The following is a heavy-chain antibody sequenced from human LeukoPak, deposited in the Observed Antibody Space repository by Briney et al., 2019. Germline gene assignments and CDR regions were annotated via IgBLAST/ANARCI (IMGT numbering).Heavy chain of an antibody. D-gene: IGHD3-3*01. J-gene: IGHJ6*03. V-gene: IGHV3-23*02. CDR3: AKIGRRYDFWTGYYEEEVDYMDV. CDR2: ISDSGGST. Sequence: GGSLRLSCAASGFTFSNYGMSWVRQAPGKGLEWVSGISDSGGSTKYEVSVKGRFTISRDHYKDTLYLQMNSLRAEDTAVYYCAKIGRRYDFWTGYYEEEVDYMDVWGKGTTVTVSS. CDR1: GFTFSNYG.